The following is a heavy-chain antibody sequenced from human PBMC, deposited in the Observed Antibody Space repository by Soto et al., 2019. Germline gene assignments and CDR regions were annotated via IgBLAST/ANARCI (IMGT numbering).Heavy chain of an antibody. CDR3: ARAGRVDIVAMAAFDY. J-gene: IGHJ4*02. D-gene: IGHD5-12*01. CDR1: GYTYTGYY. V-gene: IGHV1-2*04. CDR2: INPNSGGT. Sequence: QVQLVQSGAEVKKPGASVKVSCKASGYTYTGYYMHWVRQAPGQGLEWMGWINPNSGGTNYAQKFQGWVTMTRDTSISIAYMVLSKLRSDDTAVYYCARAGRVDIVAMAAFDYWGQGTLVTVSS.